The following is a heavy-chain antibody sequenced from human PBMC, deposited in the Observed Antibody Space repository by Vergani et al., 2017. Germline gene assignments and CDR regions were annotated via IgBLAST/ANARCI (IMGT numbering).Heavy chain of an antibody. D-gene: IGHD3-22*01. CDR3: ADSSGYYYLY. Sequence: EVQLLESGGGLVQPGGSLRLSCAASGFTFSSYAMSWVCQAPGKGLQWVSAISGSGGSTDYADAVKGRFTISRDNSKNTLYLQMNSLRAEDTAVYYCADSSGYYYLYWGQGTLVTVSS. CDR2: ISGSGGST. V-gene: IGHV3-23*01. CDR1: GFTFSSYA. J-gene: IGHJ4*02.